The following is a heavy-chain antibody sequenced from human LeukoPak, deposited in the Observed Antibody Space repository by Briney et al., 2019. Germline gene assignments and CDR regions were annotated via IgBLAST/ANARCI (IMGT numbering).Heavy chain of an antibody. CDR3: AREWLSLRSQDGMDV. CDR2: IWYDGSNK. D-gene: IGHD3-22*01. Sequence: GGSLRLSCAASGFIFSSYGMHWVRQAPGKGLEWVAVIWYDGSNKDYADSAKGRFTISRDNSKNTLYLQMNSLRAEDTAVYYCAREWLSLRSQDGMDVWGQGTTDTVSS. CDR1: GFIFSSYG. J-gene: IGHJ6*02. V-gene: IGHV3-33*01.